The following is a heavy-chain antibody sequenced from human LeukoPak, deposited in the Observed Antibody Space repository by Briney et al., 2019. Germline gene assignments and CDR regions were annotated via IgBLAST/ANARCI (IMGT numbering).Heavy chain of an antibody. V-gene: IGHV1-46*01. CDR3: ARDNGDTAMGGLGDY. D-gene: IGHD5-18*01. J-gene: IGHJ4*02. Sequence: GGSLRLSCAASGFTFTSYYMHWVRQAPGQGLEWMGIINPSGGSTSYAQKFQGRVTMTRDTSTSTVYMELSSLRSEDTAVYYCARDNGDTAMGGLGDYWGQGTLVTVSS. CDR2: INPSGGST. CDR1: GFTFTSYY.